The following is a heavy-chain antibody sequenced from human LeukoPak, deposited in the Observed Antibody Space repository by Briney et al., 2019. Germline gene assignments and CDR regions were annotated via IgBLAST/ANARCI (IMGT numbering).Heavy chain of an antibody. D-gene: IGHD6-13*01. J-gene: IGHJ4*02. V-gene: IGHV4-39*07. CDR2: IYYSGST. CDR3: ARRGAGTKKFDY. CDR1: GGSISSSTYY. Sequence: NPSETLSLTCTVSGGSISSSTYYWGWIRQPPGKGLEWIGSIYYSGSTYYNPSLKSRVTISVDTSKNQFSLKLSSVTAADTAVYYCARRGAGTKKFDYWGQGTLVTVSS.